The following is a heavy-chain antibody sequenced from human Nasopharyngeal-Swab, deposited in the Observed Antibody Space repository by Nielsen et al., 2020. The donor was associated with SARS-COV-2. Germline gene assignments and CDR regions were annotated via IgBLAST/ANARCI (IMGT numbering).Heavy chain of an antibody. CDR2: ISSSGSTI. V-gene: IGHV3-48*03. CDR3: ARDRADRTGDNWFDP. Sequence: GGSLRLSCAASGFTFSSYEMNWVRQAPGKGLEWVSYISSSGSTIYYADSVKGRFTISRDNAKNSLYLQMNSLRAEDTAVYYCARDRADRTGDNWFDPWGQGTLVTVSS. J-gene: IGHJ5*02. CDR1: GFTFSSYE. D-gene: IGHD1-1*01.